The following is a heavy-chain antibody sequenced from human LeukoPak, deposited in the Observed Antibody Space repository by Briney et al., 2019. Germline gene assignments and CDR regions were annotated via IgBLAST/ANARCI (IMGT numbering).Heavy chain of an antibody. CDR2: IYYNGGT. V-gene: IGHV4-34*11. J-gene: IGHJ5*02. CDR1: GGSFSGYY. CDR3: AREAGRSGYCSGGSCYSWFDP. Sequence: SETLSLTCAVYGGSFSGYYWSWIRQPPGKGLEWIAYIYYNGGTNDNPSLKSRVTISVDTSKNQFSLKLSSVTAADTAVYYCAREAGRSGYCSGGSCYSWFDPWGQGTLVAVSS. D-gene: IGHD2-15*01.